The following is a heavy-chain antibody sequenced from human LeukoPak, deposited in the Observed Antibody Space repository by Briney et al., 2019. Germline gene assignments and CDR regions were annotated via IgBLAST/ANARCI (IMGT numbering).Heavy chain of an antibody. Sequence: GGSLRLSCAASGFTFSGYAMNWVRQAPGKGLEWVSGISGSGGSTYYADSVKGRFTSSRDNSKNTLWLQMNSLRAEDTAVYYCAKAVVNYYYYMDVWGKGTTVTVSS. D-gene: IGHD2-15*01. CDR2: ISGSGGST. J-gene: IGHJ6*03. CDR3: AKAVVNYYYYMDV. V-gene: IGHV3-23*01. CDR1: GFTFSGYA.